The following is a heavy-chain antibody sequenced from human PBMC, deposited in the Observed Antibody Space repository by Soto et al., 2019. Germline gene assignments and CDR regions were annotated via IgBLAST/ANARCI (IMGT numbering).Heavy chain of an antibody. Sequence: GGSLRLSCAASGFTFSSYGMHWVRQAPGKGLEWVAVIWYDGSNKYYADSVKGRFTISRDNSKNTLYLQMNSLRAEDTVVYYCARDLLDSVGNGMDVWGQGTTVTVSS. CDR3: ARDLLDSVGNGMDV. CDR1: GFTFSSYG. J-gene: IGHJ6*02. CDR2: IWYDGSNK. V-gene: IGHV3-33*01. D-gene: IGHD1-26*01.